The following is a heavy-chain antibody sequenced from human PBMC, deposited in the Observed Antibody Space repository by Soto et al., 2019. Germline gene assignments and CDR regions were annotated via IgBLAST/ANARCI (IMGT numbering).Heavy chain of an antibody. CDR1: GGSISSSNW. V-gene: IGHV4-4*02. CDR2: IYHSGST. CDR3: ARGYSSSWYWFDP. Sequence: SETLSLTCAVSGGSISSSNWWSWVRQPPGKGLEWIGEIYHSGSTNYNPSLKSRVTISVDKSKNQFSLKLSSVTAADTAVYYCARGYSSSWYWFDPWGQGTLVTVSS. J-gene: IGHJ5*02. D-gene: IGHD6-13*01.